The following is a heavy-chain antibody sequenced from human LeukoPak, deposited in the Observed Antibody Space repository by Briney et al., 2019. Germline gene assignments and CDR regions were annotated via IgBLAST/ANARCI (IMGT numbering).Heavy chain of an antibody. V-gene: IGHV1-69*06. J-gene: IGHJ5*02. D-gene: IGHD3-10*01. CDR2: IIPIFGTA. CDR3: ARGGSYYGSGSSGWFDP. Sequence: GASVKVSCKTSGYTFSGHFIYWVRQAPGQGLEWMGGIIPIFGTANYAQKFQGRVTITADKSTSTAYMELSSLRSEDTAVYYCARGGSYYGSGSSGWFDPWGQGTLVTVSS. CDR1: GYTFSGHF.